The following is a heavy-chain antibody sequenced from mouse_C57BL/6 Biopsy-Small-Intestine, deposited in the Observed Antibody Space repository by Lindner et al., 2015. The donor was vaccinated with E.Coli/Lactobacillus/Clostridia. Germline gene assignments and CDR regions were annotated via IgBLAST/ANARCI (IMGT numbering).Heavy chain of an antibody. CDR2: ISPYNGNT. CDR3: ARGDRYSSASSPFDY. D-gene: IGHD6-1*01. V-gene: IGHV1-85*01. CDR1: GYTFTTYG. J-gene: IGHJ4*01. Sequence: SVKVSCKTFGYTFTTYGITWVRRAPGQGLEWMGWISPYNGNTNYARNLNLHDRLTLTTDTSTSTAYMELQNLRSDDTAVYYCARGDRYSSASSPFDYWGQGTLVTVSS.